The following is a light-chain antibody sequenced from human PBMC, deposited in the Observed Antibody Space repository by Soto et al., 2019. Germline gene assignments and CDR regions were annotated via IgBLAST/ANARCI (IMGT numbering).Light chain of an antibody. Sequence: AIRMTQSPSSFSASTGDRVTITCRASQGISSYLAWYQQKPGKAPKLLIYAASTLQSGVPSRFSGSGSGTDFTLTISCLQSEDFATYYCQQYYSQTLTFGGGTKVDIK. CDR2: AAS. CDR3: QQYYSQTLT. CDR1: QGISSY. J-gene: IGKJ4*01. V-gene: IGKV1-8*01.